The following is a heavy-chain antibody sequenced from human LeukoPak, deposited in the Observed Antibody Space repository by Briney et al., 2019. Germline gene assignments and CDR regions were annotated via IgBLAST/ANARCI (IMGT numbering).Heavy chain of an antibody. Sequence: GGSLRLSCAASGVTFSSYAMSWVRQAPGKGLEWVSAISGSGGSTYYADSVKGRFTISRDNSKNTLYLQMNSLRAEDTAVYYCAKKAGLYYYYYGMDVWGKGTTVTVSS. J-gene: IGHJ6*04. CDR2: ISGSGGST. CDR1: GVTFSSYA. CDR3: AKKAGLYYYYYGMDV. D-gene: IGHD3/OR15-3a*01. V-gene: IGHV3-23*01.